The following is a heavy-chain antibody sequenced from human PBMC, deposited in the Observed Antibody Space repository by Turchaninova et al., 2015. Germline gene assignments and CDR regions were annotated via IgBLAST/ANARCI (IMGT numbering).Heavy chain of an antibody. Sequence: VQLVQSGAEVKKPGESLRISCKGSGYSFTSYWISWVRQMPGKGLEWMGRIDPSDSYINYSPSFHGHGTIPGDKSIRPAYLQWRRLKASDTAMYYRARVRLNDYGDPAGCFDIWGQGTMVTVSS. CDR1: GYSFTSYW. V-gene: IGHV5-10-1*03. CDR3: ARVRLNDYGDPAGCFDI. D-gene: IGHD4-17*01. CDR2: IDPSDSYI. J-gene: IGHJ3*02.